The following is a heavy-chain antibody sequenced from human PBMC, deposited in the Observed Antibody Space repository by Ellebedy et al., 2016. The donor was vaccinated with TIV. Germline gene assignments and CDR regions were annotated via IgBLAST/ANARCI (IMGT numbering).Heavy chain of an antibody. CDR1: GFTFSSYW. Sequence: PGGSLRLSCAASGFTFSSYWMSWVRQAPGKGLEWVANIKQDGSEKYYVDSVKGRFTISRDNAKNSLYLQMNSLRAEDTAVYYCARGARGPCSGGSYYPYYYYGMDVWGQGTTVTVSS. CDR3: ARGARGPCSGGSYYPYYYYGMDV. D-gene: IGHD2-15*01. V-gene: IGHV3-7*01. J-gene: IGHJ6*02. CDR2: IKQDGSEK.